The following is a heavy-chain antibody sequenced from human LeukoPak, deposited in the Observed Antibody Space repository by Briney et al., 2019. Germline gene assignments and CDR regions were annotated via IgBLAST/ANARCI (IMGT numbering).Heavy chain of an antibody. V-gene: IGHV3-21*01. CDR1: GFTFSSYN. CDR2: ISSSSRYK. D-gene: IGHD3-16*02. J-gene: IGHJ5*02. CDR3: ARVVWDYVWGSYRSISWFDP. Sequence: GGSLRLSCAASGFTFSSYNMNWVRQAPGKGLEWVSSISSSSRYKYYADSVKGRFTTSRDNAKNSLYLQMNSLRAEDTAVYYCARVVWDYVWGSYRSISWFDPWGQGTLVTVSS.